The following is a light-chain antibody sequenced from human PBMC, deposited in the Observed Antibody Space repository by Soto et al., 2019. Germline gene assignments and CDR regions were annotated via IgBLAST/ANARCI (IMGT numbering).Light chain of an antibody. V-gene: IGKV3-11*01. Sequence: EIVLTQSPATLSLSPGERATLSCRASQSVSSYFAWYQQKPGQAPNLLIYDASNRATGIPARFSGSGSGTYFTLTISSLEPEDFAVYYCQQRSTWPVTFGQGTKVEI. J-gene: IGKJ1*01. CDR3: QQRSTWPVT. CDR2: DAS. CDR1: QSVSSY.